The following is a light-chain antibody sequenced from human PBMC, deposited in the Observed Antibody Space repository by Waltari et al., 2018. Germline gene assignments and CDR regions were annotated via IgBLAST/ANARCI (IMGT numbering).Light chain of an antibody. CDR1: SGSLASNY. V-gene: IGLV6-57*02. Sequence: NFMLTQPHSVSESPGKTVTISCTGSSGSLASNYVPWYHQRPGSAPTTVIYENNQRPSGVPDRFSGSIDSSSNSASLTIAGLKTEDEADYYCQSYDSTNCLFGGGTKLTVL. J-gene: IGLJ3*02. CDR2: ENN. CDR3: QSYDSTNCL.